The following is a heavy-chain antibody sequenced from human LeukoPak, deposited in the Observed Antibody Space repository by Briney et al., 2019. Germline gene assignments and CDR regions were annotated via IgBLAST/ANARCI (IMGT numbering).Heavy chain of an antibody. J-gene: IGHJ4*02. Sequence: PSETLSLTCAVSGGSISSNSYYWGWIRQPPGKGLEWIGSIYYSGSTNYNPSLKSRVTISVDKSKNQFSLKLSSVTAADTAVYYCARGGSSGYYYGYWGQGTLVTVSS. CDR2: IYYSGST. D-gene: IGHD3-22*01. V-gene: IGHV4-39*07. CDR1: GGSISSNSYY. CDR3: ARGGSSGYYYGY.